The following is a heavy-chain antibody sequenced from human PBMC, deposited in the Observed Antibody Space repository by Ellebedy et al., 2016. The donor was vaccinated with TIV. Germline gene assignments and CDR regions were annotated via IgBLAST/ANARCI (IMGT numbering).Heavy chain of an antibody. CDR3: ARVSGSYYKSSSSAYFDY. CDR1: GYIFGNHG. D-gene: IGHD1-26*01. J-gene: IGHJ4*02. Sequence: AASVKVSCKTSGYIFGNHGISWVRQAPGQGLEWMGWISAYNGNTNYAQNLQGRVTMTTDTSTSTAFMDLRSLRSDDTAVYYCARVSGSYYKSSSSAYFDYWGQGTLVTVSS. V-gene: IGHV1-18*01. CDR2: ISAYNGNT.